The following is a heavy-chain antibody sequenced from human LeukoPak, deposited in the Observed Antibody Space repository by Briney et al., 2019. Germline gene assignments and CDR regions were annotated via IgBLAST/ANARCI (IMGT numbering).Heavy chain of an antibody. CDR2: IVVGSGNT. Sequence: GTSVKVSCKASGFTFTSSAVQWVRQARGQRLEWIGWIVVGSGNTNYAQKFQERVTITRDMSTSTAYMELSSLRSEDTAVYYCARGYCSSTSCPLDYWGQGTLVTVSS. D-gene: IGHD2-2*01. J-gene: IGHJ4*02. CDR3: ARGYCSSTSCPLDY. CDR1: GFTFTSSA. V-gene: IGHV1-58*01.